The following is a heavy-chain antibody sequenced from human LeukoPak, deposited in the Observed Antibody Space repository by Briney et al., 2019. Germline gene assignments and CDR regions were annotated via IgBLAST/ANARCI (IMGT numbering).Heavy chain of an antibody. Sequence: SETLSLTCTVSGGSISSHYWSWIRQPPGKGLEWIGYIYYSGSTNYNPSLKSRVTISVGTSKNQFSLKLSSVTAADTAVYYCARGLYDFWSGYHYYYYYYMDVWGKGTTVTVSS. CDR2: IYYSGST. CDR3: ARGLYDFWSGYHYYYYYYMDV. J-gene: IGHJ6*03. D-gene: IGHD3-3*01. CDR1: GGSISSHY. V-gene: IGHV4-59*11.